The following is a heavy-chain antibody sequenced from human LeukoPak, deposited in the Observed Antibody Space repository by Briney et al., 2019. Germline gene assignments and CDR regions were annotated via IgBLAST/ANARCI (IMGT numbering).Heavy chain of an antibody. D-gene: IGHD4-17*01. J-gene: IGHJ6*03. Sequence: SETLSLTCTVSGGSISSYYWSWIRQPPGKGLEWIGYIYYSGSTNYNPSLKSRVTISVDTSKNQFSLKLSSVTAADTAVYYCARGASGDDGSRWDYYYYYMDVWGKGTTVTVSS. CDR3: ARGASGDDGSRWDYYYYYMDV. CDR2: IYYSGST. V-gene: IGHV4-59*08. CDR1: GGSISSYY.